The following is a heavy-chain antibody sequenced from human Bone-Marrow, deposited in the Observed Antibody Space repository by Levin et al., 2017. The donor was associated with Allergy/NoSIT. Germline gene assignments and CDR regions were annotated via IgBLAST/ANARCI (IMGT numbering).Heavy chain of an antibody. J-gene: IGHJ4*02. Sequence: GESLKISCAASGFTFSSYSMNWVRQAPGKGLEWVSSISSSSSYIYYADSVKGRFTISRDNAKNSLYLQMNSLRAEDTAVYYCARGQALGYDSSGYPDYWGQGTLVTVSS. D-gene: IGHD3-22*01. V-gene: IGHV3-21*01. CDR3: ARGQALGYDSSGYPDY. CDR2: ISSSSSYI. CDR1: GFTFSSYS.